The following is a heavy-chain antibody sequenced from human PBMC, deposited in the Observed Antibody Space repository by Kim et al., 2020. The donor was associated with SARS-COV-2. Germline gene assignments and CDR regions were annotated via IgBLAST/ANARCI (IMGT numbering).Heavy chain of an antibody. J-gene: IGHJ5*02. V-gene: IGHV3-21*01. Sequence: GGSLRLSCEASVFNFYVYSFHWVRQAPGKGLQWLSSITSTSSYIYYADSVQGRFTISRDNARNSLYLQLNSLSAEDTAVYSCARDAEGYTYGKIDLWGQG. D-gene: IGHD5-18*01. CDR3: ARDAEGYTYGKIDL. CDR2: ITSTSSYI. CDR1: VFNFYVYS.